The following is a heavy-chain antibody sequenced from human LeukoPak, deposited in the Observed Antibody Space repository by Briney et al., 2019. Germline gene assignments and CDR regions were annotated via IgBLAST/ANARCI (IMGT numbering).Heavy chain of an antibody. J-gene: IGHJ6*02. CDR2: ISYDGGNK. D-gene: IGHD2-15*01. CDR3: AKDAPSGCSGGSCYSPYYYYGMDV. Sequence: SRGSLRLSCAASGFTFSSYGMHWVRQAPGKGLEWVAVISYDGGNKYYADSVKGRFAISRDNSKNTLYLQMNSLRAEDTAAYYCAKDAPSGCSGGSCYSPYYYYGMDVWGQGTTVTVSS. CDR1: GFTFSSYG. V-gene: IGHV3-30*18.